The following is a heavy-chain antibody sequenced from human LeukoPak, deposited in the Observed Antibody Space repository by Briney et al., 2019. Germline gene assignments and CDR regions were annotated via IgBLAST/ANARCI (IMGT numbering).Heavy chain of an antibody. D-gene: IGHD1-26*01. Sequence: GGSLRLSCAASGFTFSSYEMNWVRQAPGKGLEWVSYISSSGSTIYYADSVKGRFTISRDNSKNTLYLQMNSLRAEDTAVYYCAKGQSGSYYVSLDYWGQGTLVTVSS. J-gene: IGHJ4*02. CDR3: AKGQSGSYYVSLDY. V-gene: IGHV3-48*03. CDR1: GFTFSSYE. CDR2: ISSSGSTI.